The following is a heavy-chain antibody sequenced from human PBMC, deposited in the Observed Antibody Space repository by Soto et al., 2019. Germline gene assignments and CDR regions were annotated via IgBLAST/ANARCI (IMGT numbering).Heavy chain of an antibody. V-gene: IGHV4-31*03. CDR1: GGSISSGGYY. D-gene: IGHD3-10*01. J-gene: IGHJ3*02. CDR2: IYYSGST. Sequence: QVQLQESGPGLVKPSQTLSLTCTVSGGSISSGGYYWSWIRQHPGKGLEWIGYIYYSGSTYYNPSLKIRVTISVDTSKNQFSLKLSSVTAADTGLYYCAREGRGAFDIWGQGTMVSVSS. CDR3: AREGRGAFDI.